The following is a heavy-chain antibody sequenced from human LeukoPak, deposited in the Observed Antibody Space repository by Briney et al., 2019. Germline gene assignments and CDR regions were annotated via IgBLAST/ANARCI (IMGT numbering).Heavy chain of an antibody. CDR2: ISSSGGST. D-gene: IGHD6-13*01. CDR3: AKDLLQQLVPPSYFDY. V-gene: IGHV3-23*01. Sequence: GGSLRLXCAASGCTFSSYAMSWVRLAPGKGLEWVSAISSSGGSTYYADSVKGRFTISRDKSKNTLYLQMNSLRAEDTAVYYCAKDLLQQLVPPSYFDYWGQGTLVTVSS. J-gene: IGHJ4*02. CDR1: GCTFSSYA.